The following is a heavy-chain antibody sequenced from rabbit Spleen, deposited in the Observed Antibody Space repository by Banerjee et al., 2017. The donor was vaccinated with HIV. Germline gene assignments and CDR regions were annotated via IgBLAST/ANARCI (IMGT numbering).Heavy chain of an antibody. CDR3: ARGAYGIGGYGYGLYAGMDL. D-gene: IGHD6-1*01. V-gene: IGHV1S45*01. CDR2: IYGGVIDST. CDR1: GFALRADYY. J-gene: IGHJ6*01. Sequence: QQQLEESGGGLVQPEGTLTLTCTASGFALRADYYIGWVRQAPGKGLESIACIYGGVIDSTYYAAWAKGRFTISKTSSTTVTLRVASLTAADTATYFCARGAYGIGGYGYGLYAGMDLWGQGTLVTVS.